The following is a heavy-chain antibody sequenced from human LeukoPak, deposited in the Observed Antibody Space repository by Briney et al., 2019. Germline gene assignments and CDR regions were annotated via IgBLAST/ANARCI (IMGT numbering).Heavy chain of an antibody. CDR2: TYYSGST. V-gene: IGHV4-39*01. D-gene: IGHD4-23*01. CDR3: ATTTVVKGGFDY. J-gene: IGHJ4*02. CDR1: GGSISSSSYY. Sequence: SETLSLTCTVSGGSISSSSYYWGWIRQPPGKGLEWIGSTYYSGSTYYNPSLKSRVTISVDTSKNQFPLKLSSVTAADTAVYYCATTTVVKGGFDYWGQGTLVTVSS.